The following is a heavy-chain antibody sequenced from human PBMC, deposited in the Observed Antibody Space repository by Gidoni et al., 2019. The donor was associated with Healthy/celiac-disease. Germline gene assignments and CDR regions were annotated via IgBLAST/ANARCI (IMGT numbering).Heavy chain of an antibody. D-gene: IGHD3-16*01. CDR3: AREGGTVGLGELWGI. CDR1: GGTFRRYA. Sequence: QVQLVQSGAAVEKPGSSVKVSCKASGGTFRRYASSWVRQAPGQGLEWMGGIIPSFGTANYAQKFQGRVTITADKSTSTAYMERSSLRSEDTAVYYCAREGGTVGLGELWGIWGQGTLVTVSS. V-gene: IGHV1-69*06. CDR2: IIPSFGTA. J-gene: IGHJ4*02.